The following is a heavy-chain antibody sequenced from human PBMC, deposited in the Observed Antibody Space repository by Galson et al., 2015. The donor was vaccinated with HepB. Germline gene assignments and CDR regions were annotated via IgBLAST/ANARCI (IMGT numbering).Heavy chain of an antibody. D-gene: IGHD3-3*01. CDR1: GYTFTSYG. Sequence: SVKVSCKASGYTFTSYGISWVRQAPGQGLEWMGWISAYNGNTNYAQKLQGRVTMTTDTSTSTAYMELRSLRSDDTAVYYCARGRDFWSGYYWYYYYGMDVWGQGTTVTVSS. CDR2: ISAYNGNT. J-gene: IGHJ6*02. V-gene: IGHV1-18*04. CDR3: ARGRDFWSGYYWYYYYGMDV.